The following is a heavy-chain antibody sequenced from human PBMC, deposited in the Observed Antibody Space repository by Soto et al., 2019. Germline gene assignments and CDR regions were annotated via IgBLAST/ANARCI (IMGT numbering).Heavy chain of an antibody. V-gene: IGHV1-18*01. CDR1: GYTFTSNV. CDR3: ARDPGLEWLPGHFDY. D-gene: IGHD3-3*01. Sequence: QVQLVQSGAEVKKPGASVKVSCKASGYTFTSNVISWMRQAPGQGLEWMGWISAYNGNTNYAQKLQGRVTMTTDTSTSTAYMELRSLRSDDTAVYYCARDPGLEWLPGHFDYWGQGTLVTVSS. CDR2: ISAYNGNT. J-gene: IGHJ4*02.